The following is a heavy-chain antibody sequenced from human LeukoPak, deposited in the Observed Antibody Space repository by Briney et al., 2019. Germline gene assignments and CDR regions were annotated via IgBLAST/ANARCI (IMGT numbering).Heavy chain of an antibody. D-gene: IGHD6-13*01. CDR1: GDSISSYY. Sequence: SQTLSLTCTVSGDSISSYYWSWIRKSPGKGLEWIGFIYYSWTTNYNPSLNSRVTISVDTSKNQFSLKLSSVTAADTAVYYCARDVVAAPGTWDYWGQGTLVTVSS. J-gene: IGHJ4*02. V-gene: IGHV4-59*12. CDR2: IYYSWTT. CDR3: ARDVVAAPGTWDY.